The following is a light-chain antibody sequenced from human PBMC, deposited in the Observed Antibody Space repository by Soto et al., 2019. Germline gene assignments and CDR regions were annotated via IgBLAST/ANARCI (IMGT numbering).Light chain of an antibody. V-gene: IGLV2-8*01. CDR3: CSYTDIALDVV. Sequence: QSALTQPPSASGSPGQSVTISCTGTPSDVGGYNSVSWYQQYPGKAPKLLIFDVTHRPSGVSDRFSGSKSGNTASLTISGVRPEDEADYYCCSYTDIALDVVFGGGTKLTVL. J-gene: IGLJ2*01. CDR1: PSDVGGYNS. CDR2: DVT.